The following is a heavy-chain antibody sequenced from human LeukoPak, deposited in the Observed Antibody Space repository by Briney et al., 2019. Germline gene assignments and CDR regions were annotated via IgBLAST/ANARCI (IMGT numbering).Heavy chain of an antibody. Sequence: GWINTNTGNPTYAQGFTGRFVFSLDTSVSTAYLQISSLKAEDTAVYYCARSVVVTAPDYWGQETLVTVSS. J-gene: IGHJ4*02. D-gene: IGHD2-21*02. V-gene: IGHV7-4-1*02. CDR2: INTNTGNP. CDR3: ARSVVVTAPDY.